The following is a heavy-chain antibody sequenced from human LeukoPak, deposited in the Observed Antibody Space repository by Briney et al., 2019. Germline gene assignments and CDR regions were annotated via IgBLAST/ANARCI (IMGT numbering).Heavy chain of an antibody. D-gene: IGHD5-24*01. CDR3: AKSWRPRRWPDSFDP. CDR1: GGSISSYY. CDR2: IYNSGST. V-gene: IGHV4-59*01. J-gene: IGHJ5*02. Sequence: SETLSLTCTVSGGSISSYYWSWIRQPPGKGLEWIGYIYNSGSTNHNPSLRSRVTISVDTSKNQFSLKLSSVTAADTAVYYCAKSWRPRRWPDSFDPWGQGTQVTVSS.